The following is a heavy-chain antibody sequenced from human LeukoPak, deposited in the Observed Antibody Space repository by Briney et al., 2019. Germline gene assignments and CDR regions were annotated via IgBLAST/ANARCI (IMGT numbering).Heavy chain of an antibody. J-gene: IGHJ5*02. Sequence: KSSETLSLTCAVYGGSFSGYYWSWIRQPPGKGLEWIGEINHSGSTNYNPSLKSRVTISVDTSKNQFSLKLSSVTAADTAVYYCARDVWGSYRRYNWFDPWGQGTLVTVSS. CDR2: INHSGST. V-gene: IGHV4-34*01. CDR3: ARDVWGSYRRYNWFDP. CDR1: GGSFSGYY. D-gene: IGHD3-16*02.